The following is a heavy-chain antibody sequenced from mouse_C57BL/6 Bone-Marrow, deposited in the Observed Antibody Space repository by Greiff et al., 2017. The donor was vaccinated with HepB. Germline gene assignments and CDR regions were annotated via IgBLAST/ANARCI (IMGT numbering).Heavy chain of an antibody. Sequence: EVQLVESEGGLVQPGSSMKLSCTASGFTFSDYYMAWVRQVPEKGLEWVANINYDGSSTYYLDSLKSRFIISRDNAKNILYLQMSSLKSEDTATYYCARALYYSNYAWYFDVWGTGTTVTVSS. V-gene: IGHV5-16*01. J-gene: IGHJ1*03. CDR1: GFTFSDYY. CDR2: INYDGSST. CDR3: ARALYYSNYAWYFDV. D-gene: IGHD2-5*01.